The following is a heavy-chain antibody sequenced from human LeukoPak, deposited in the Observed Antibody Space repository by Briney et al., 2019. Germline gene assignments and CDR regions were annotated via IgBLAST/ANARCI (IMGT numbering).Heavy chain of an antibody. V-gene: IGHV4-34*01. D-gene: IGHD6-13*01. CDR2: INHSGTT. CDR3: ARARSGIAGFDP. J-gene: IGHJ5*02. Sequence: SETLSLTCAVYGGSFSGYSWTWIRQPPGKGLEWIGEINHSGTTDYNPSLQSRVTISLDTSKNQFSLKLSSVTAADTAVYYCARARSGIAGFDPWGQGTLVTVSS. CDR1: GGSFSGYS.